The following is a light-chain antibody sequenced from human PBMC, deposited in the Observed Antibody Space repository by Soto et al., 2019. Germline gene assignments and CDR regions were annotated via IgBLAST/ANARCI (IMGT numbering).Light chain of an antibody. J-gene: IGLJ1*01. CDR3: AAWDDSLRACV. Sequence: QSVRTQEPSASGAPGQGGTVSCSGSDSNIGSNSVYWYQHLPKTAPKLLIYYNNQRPSGVPDRFSGSRSGTSASLAISGIRSEDEADYYCAAWDDSLRACVFGTGTKVTVL. V-gene: IGLV1-47*02. CDR2: YNN. CDR1: DSNIGSNS.